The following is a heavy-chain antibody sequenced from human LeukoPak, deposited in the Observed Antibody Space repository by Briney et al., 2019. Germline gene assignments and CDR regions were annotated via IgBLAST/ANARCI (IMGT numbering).Heavy chain of an antibody. CDR1: GGSISSSSYY. CDR3: ARAVVPDYDILTGYYPHAYYYYYYMDV. D-gene: IGHD3-9*01. Sequence: SETLSLTCTVSGGSISSSSYYWGWIRQPPGKGLEWIGSIYYSGSTYYNPSLKSRVTISVDTSKNQFSLKLSSVTAADTAVYYCARAVVPDYDILTGYYPHAYYYYYYMDVWGKGTTVTVSS. CDR2: IYYSGST. V-gene: IGHV4-39*07. J-gene: IGHJ6*03.